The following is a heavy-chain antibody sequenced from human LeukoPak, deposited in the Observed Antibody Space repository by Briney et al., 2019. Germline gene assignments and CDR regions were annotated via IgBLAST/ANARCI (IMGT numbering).Heavy chain of an antibody. J-gene: IGHJ2*01. CDR3: ARRIQLWSYWHFDL. CDR1: GGSFTTHS. V-gene: IGHV4-4*08. D-gene: IGHD5-18*01. CDR2: VHSNGNT. Sequence: PSETLSLTCTVSGGSFTTHSWSWIRQPPGKGLDWIGDVHSNGNTNYNPSLKNRLTMSIDTSRDQFSLTLTSVTAADTAIFYCARRIQLWSYWHFDLWGRGTLVTVSS.